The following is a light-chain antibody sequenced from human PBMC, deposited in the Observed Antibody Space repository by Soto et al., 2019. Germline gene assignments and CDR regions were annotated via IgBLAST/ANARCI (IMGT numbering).Light chain of an antibody. J-gene: IGKJ2*01. CDR3: QNHYATPYT. CDR2: AAA. Sequence: DIQMTQSPSSLSASLGDRVTITCRASQSVSSHLNWYQQKPGKAPKLLIYAAASLQSGVPSRFSGSGSGTYFTLTISSLQPEDFATYFCQNHYATPYTFGQGTKLEIK. CDR1: QSVSSH. V-gene: IGKV1-39*01.